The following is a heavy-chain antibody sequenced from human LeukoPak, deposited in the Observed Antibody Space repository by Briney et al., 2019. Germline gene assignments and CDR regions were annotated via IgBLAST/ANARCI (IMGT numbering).Heavy chain of an antibody. Sequence: GGSLRLSCAASGFTFSSYSVNWVRQAPGKGLEWVSSISSSSSYIYYADSVKGRFTISRDNAKNSLYLQMNSLRAEDTAVYYCAKKFVDDILTGYKDYYYYYGMDVWGQGTTVTVSS. D-gene: IGHD3-9*01. J-gene: IGHJ6*02. CDR1: GFTFSSYS. CDR3: AKKFVDDILTGYKDYYYYYGMDV. V-gene: IGHV3-21*01. CDR2: ISSSSSYI.